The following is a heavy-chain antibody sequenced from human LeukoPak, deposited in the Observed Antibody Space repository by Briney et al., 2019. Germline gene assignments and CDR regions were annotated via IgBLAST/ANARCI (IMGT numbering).Heavy chain of an antibody. V-gene: IGHV1-69*06. CDR3: ARVGPYYYYMDV. J-gene: IGHJ6*03. CDR2: IIPIFGTA. Sequence: SVKVSCKASGGTFSSYAISWVRQAPGQGLEWMGGIIPIFGTANYAQKFQGRVTITADKSTSTAYMELSSLRSEDTAVYYCARVGPYYYYMDVWGKGTTVTVSS. CDR1: GGTFSSYA.